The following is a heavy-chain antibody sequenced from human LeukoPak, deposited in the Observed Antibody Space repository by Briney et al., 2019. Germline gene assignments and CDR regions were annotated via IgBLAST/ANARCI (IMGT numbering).Heavy chain of an antibody. CDR1: GFTFSYYY. Sequence: GGSLRLSCAASGFTFSYYYMSWIRQAPGKGLEWVSYISSSGSTIYYADSGKGRFTISRDNAKNSLYLQMNSLRAEDTAVYYCARDQVCIGGSCYFGDYYYYGMDVWGQGTTVTVSS. D-gene: IGHD2-15*01. CDR2: ISSSGSTI. V-gene: IGHV3-11*01. J-gene: IGHJ6*02. CDR3: ARDQVCIGGSCYFGDYYYYGMDV.